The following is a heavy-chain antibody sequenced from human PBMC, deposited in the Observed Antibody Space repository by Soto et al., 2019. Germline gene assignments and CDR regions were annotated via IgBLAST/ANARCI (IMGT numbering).Heavy chain of an antibody. J-gene: IGHJ4*02. Sequence: QVQLVQSGAEVRKPGASVTVSCKASGYSFTQYAIHWVRQAPGRSLEWLGWINPANGNTKYSEKFQGRVTFTRDTSATTAYMELSSLRSEDAGLYYCARAPQYGSAGYYYNFWGQGTLVTVSS. CDR3: ARAPQYGSAGYYYNF. V-gene: IGHV1-3*01. CDR1: GYSFTQYA. CDR2: INPANGNT. D-gene: IGHD3-10*01.